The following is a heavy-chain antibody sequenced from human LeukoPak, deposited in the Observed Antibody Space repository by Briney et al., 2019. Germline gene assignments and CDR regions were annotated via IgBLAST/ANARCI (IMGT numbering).Heavy chain of an antibody. V-gene: IGHV3-64*01. J-gene: IGHJ6*03. CDR2: ISTSGGST. Sequence: GRSLRLSCAASGFTFSSYAMHWVRQAPGKGLEYVSAISTSGGSTYYANSVRGRFTISRDNSKSTLYLQMGSLRTEDMAVYYCARLGGDYYDYYMDVWGKGTTVTVSS. D-gene: IGHD3-10*01. CDR3: ARLGGDYYDYYMDV. CDR1: GFTFSSYA.